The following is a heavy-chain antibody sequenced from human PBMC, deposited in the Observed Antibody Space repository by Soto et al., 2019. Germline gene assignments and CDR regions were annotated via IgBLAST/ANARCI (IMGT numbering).Heavy chain of an antibody. CDR3: ARGYCSGGSCYAGYYYYYGMDV. V-gene: IGHV1-3*01. CDR1: GYTFTSYA. J-gene: IGHJ6*02. CDR2: INAGNGNT. Sequence: ASVKVSCKASGYTFTSYAMHWVRQAPGQRLEWMGWINAGNGNTKYSQKFQGRVTITRDKSTSTAYMELSSLRSEDTAVYYCARGYCSGGSCYAGYYYYYGMDVWGQGTTVTVSS. D-gene: IGHD2-15*01.